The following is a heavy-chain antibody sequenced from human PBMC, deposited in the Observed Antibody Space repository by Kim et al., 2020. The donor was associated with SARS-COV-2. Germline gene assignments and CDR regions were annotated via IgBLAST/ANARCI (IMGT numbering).Heavy chain of an antibody. Sequence: SGQGRVTIPRDNAKNSLYLQMNSLRDEDTAVYYCATRAAAGSLYYYYGMDVWGQGTTVTVSS. J-gene: IGHJ6*02. D-gene: IGHD6-13*01. V-gene: IGHV3-48*02. CDR3: ATRAAAGSLYYYYGMDV.